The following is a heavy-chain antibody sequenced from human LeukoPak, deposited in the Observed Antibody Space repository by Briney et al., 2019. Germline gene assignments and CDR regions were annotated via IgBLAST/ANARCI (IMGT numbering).Heavy chain of an antibody. V-gene: IGHV3-33*08. D-gene: IGHD2-21*01. J-gene: IGHJ4*02. CDR3: ARDHNSPDY. CDR1: GFTFSSYA. Sequence: GGSLRLSCAASGFTFSSYAMHWVRQAPGKGLEWVAVIWYDGSNKWYADSVKGRFTISRDNSKNMVYLQMNSLRAEDTAVYYCARDHNSPDYWGQGTLVTVSS. CDR2: IWYDGSNK.